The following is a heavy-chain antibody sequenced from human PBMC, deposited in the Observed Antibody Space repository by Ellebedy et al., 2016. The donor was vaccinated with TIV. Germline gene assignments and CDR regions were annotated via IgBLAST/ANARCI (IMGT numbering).Heavy chain of an antibody. Sequence: SETLSLTCTVSGGSVTSGGYYWTWIRQYPGGGLEWIGFIKHNEGTYYNPSLKSRVTISVDTSKNQFSLKLNFVTVAADTAGYYCARGGLGGAGGPGWFDPWGQGNLVTVPS. D-gene: IGHD6-13*01. CDR1: GGSVTSGGYY. CDR3: ARGGLGGAGGPGWFDP. J-gene: IGHJ5*02. CDR2: IKHNEGT. V-gene: IGHV4-31*03.